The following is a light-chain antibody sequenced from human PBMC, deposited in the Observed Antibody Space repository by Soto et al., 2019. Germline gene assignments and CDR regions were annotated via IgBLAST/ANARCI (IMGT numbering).Light chain of an antibody. V-gene: IGKV3D-15*01. CDR1: QSVGSK. CDR3: QQSGYWPGA. CDR2: DAS. Sequence: VVTLTTAKQSVSXGQISSLSSMAFQSVGSKLAWYQQRPGQAPRLLIYDASNRATGIPARFSGSGSGTEFSLTISSLQSEDFAVYSCQQSGYWPGAFGEGTNLEIK. J-gene: IGKJ2*01.